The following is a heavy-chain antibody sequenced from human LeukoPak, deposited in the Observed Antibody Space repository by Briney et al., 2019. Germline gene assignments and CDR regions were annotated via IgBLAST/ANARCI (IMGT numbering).Heavy chain of an antibody. V-gene: IGHV4-34*01. D-gene: IGHD5-18*01. CDR3: ARGQRGYSYGPAAFDI. Sequence: SETLSLTWAVYGGSFSGYYWSWIRQHPGKGLEWIGEINHSGSTNYNPSLKSRVTISVDTSKNQFSLKLSSVTAADTAVYYCARGQRGYSYGPAAFDIWGQGTMVTVSS. CDR2: INHSGST. CDR1: GGSFSGYY. J-gene: IGHJ3*02.